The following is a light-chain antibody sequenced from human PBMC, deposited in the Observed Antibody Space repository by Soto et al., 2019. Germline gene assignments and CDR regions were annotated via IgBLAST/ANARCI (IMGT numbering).Light chain of an antibody. CDR2: DFT. CDR1: NSDIGGYNY. J-gene: IGLJ2*01. Sequence: QSALTQPASVSGSPGQSITISCTGTNSDIGGYNYVGWYQHHPCKATKLLIYDFTNRPSGVSARFSGSKSGNTASLTIAGLQAEDEPHYFGSSATNPLVFGGGTKLTVL. CDR3: SSATNPLV. V-gene: IGLV2-14*01.